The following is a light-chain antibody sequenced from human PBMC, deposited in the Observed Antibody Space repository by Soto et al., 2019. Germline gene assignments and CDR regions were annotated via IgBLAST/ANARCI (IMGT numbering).Light chain of an antibody. CDR2: DNS. CDR1: SSNIGNNY. V-gene: IGLV1-51*01. CDR3: GAWDTSLSAVV. J-gene: IGLJ3*02. Sequence: QSVLTQPPSVSAAQGQTVTIYCSGSSSNIGNNYVSWYQHLPGTAPKLLIYDNSKRPSGIPDRFSGSKSGTSATLGITGLQSGDEADYYCGAWDTSLSAVVFGGGTKLAVL.